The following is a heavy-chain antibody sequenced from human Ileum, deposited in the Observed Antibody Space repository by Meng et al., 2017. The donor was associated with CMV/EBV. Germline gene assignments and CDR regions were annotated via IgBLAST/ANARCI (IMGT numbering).Heavy chain of an antibody. D-gene: IGHD2-21*01. CDR1: GGSISSYY. CDR3: ASGERIPYYYYGMDV. CDR2: IYYSGST. Sequence: GSLRLACTVSGGSISSYYWSWIRQPPGKGLEWIGYIYYSGSTNYNPSLKSRVTISVDTSKNQFSLKLSSVTAADTAVYYCASGERIPYYYYGMDVWGQGTTVTVSS. V-gene: IGHV4-59*01. J-gene: IGHJ6*02.